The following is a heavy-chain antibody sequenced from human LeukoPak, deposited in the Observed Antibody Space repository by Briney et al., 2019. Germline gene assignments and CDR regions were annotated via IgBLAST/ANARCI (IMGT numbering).Heavy chain of an antibody. J-gene: IGHJ4*02. CDR1: GFTFDDYA. D-gene: IGHD5-18*01. CDR2: ISWDGGST. Sequence: GGSLRLSCAASGFTFDDYAMHWVRQAPGKGLEWVSLISWDGGSTYYADSVKGRFTISRDNSKNSLYLQMNSLRAEDTALYYCAKSMGTQGDPFDCWGQGTLVTVSS. CDR3: AKSMGTQGDPFDC. V-gene: IGHV3-43D*03.